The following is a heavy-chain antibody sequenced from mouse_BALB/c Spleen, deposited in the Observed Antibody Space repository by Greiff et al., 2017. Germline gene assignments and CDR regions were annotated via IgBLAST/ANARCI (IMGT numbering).Heavy chain of an antibody. CDR1: GYTFTSYW. V-gene: IGHV1-87*01. J-gene: IGHJ4*01. D-gene: IGHD2-4*01. CDR2: IYPGDGDT. CDR3: AREENDYLYYAMDY. Sequence: QVQLQQSGAELARPGASVKLSCKASGYTFTSYWMQWVKQRPGQGLEWIGAIYPGDGDTRYTQKFKGKATLTADKSSSTAYMQLSSLASEDSAVYYCAREENDYLYYAMDYWGQGTSVTVSS.